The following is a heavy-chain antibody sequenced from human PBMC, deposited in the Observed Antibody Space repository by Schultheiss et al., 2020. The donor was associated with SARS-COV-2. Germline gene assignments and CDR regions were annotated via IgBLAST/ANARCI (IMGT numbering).Heavy chain of an antibody. CDR1: GFTFSNAW. CDR2: ISYDGSNK. Sequence: GGSLRLSCAASGFTFSNAWMNWVRQAPGKGLEWVAVISYDGSNKYYADSVKGRFTISRDNSKNTLYLQMNSLRAEDTAVYYCARGGAIDAFDIWGQGTTVTVSS. J-gene: IGHJ3*02. CDR3: ARGGAIDAFDI. V-gene: IGHV3-30*03.